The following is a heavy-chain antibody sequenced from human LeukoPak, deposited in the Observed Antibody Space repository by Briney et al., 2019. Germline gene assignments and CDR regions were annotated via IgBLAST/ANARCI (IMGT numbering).Heavy chain of an antibody. CDR2: ISYDGSNK. Sequence: GRSLRLSCAASGFTFSSYAMHWVRQAPGKGLEWVAVISYDGSNKYYADSVKGRFTISRDNSKNTLYLQMNSLRAEDTAVYYCARDSDVSHDAFDIWGQGTMVTVSS. J-gene: IGHJ3*02. CDR1: GFTFSSYA. CDR3: ARDSDVSHDAFDI. V-gene: IGHV3-30-3*01. D-gene: IGHD3-10*01.